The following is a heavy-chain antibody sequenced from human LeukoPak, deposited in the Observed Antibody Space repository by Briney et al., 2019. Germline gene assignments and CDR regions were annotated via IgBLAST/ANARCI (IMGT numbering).Heavy chain of an antibody. CDR3: ARKAGSRLFDY. J-gene: IGHJ4*02. CDR1: GFTFDDYG. Sequence: GGSLRLSCAASGFTFDDYGMSWVRQAPGRGLEWVSGINWNGGTTGYVDSVKGRFTISRDNAKNSLYLQMNSLRAEDTAVYYCARKAGSRLFDYWGQGTLVTVSS. V-gene: IGHV3-20*04. CDR2: INWNGGTT.